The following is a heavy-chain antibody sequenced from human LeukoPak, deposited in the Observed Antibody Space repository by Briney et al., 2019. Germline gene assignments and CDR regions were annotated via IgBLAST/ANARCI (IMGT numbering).Heavy chain of an antibody. CDR1: GYTFTAYY. D-gene: IGHD4-17*01. V-gene: IGHV1-2*02. Sequence: GASVKVSCKASGYTFTAYYMHWVRQAPGQGLEWMGWINPNSGGTKYSQKFQGRVTITRDTSASTAYMELSSLRSEDTAVYYCARGGYGDYLPGYWGQGTLVTVSS. CDR2: INPNSGGT. J-gene: IGHJ4*02. CDR3: ARGGYGDYLPGY.